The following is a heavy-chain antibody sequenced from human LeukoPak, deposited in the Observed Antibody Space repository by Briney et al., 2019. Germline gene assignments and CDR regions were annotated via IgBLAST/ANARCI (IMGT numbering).Heavy chain of an antibody. CDR2: ISSRSSTI. V-gene: IGHV3-48*01. D-gene: IGHD3-22*01. J-gene: IGHJ3*02. CDR1: GFTFSSYS. Sequence: PGGSLRLSCAASGFTFSSYSMNWVRQAPGKGLEWVSYISSRSSTIYYADSVKGRFTISRDNAKNSLYLQMNSLRAEDTAVYYCARDPSYYYDSSGPDAFDIWGQGTMVTVSS. CDR3: ARDPSYYYDSSGPDAFDI.